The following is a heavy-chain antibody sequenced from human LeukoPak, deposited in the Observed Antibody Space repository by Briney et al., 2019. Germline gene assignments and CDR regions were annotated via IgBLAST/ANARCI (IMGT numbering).Heavy chain of an antibody. CDR3: AREVTLTGPRYFDL. J-gene: IGHJ2*01. Sequence: SETLSLTCTVSGGSISSYYWSWIRQHPGKGLEWIGYIYHSGSTYYNPSLKSRVTISLDTLKNQFSLKLSSVTAADTAVYYCAREVTLTGPRYFDLWGRGTLVTVSS. CDR2: IYHSGST. CDR1: GGSISSYY. V-gene: IGHV4-59*01. D-gene: IGHD4-23*01.